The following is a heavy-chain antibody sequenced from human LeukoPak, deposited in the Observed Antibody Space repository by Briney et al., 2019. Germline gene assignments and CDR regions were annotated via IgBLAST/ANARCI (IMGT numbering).Heavy chain of an antibody. J-gene: IGHJ4*02. D-gene: IGHD6-13*01. V-gene: IGHV3-64*01. CDR3: ARDGSNWDFDY. CDR2: ISANGGST. Sequence: PGGSLRLSCAASGFTFSGYPMHWGRQAPGKGLEYLSGISANGGSTYYANSVKGRFTISRDNSKNTLYLQMGSLRPEDMAVYYCARDGSNWDFDYWGQGTLVTVSS. CDR1: GFTFSGYP.